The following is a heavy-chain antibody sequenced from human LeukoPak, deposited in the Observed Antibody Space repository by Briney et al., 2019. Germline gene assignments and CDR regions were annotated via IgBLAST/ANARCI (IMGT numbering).Heavy chain of an antibody. CDR1: GGSFSGYY. J-gene: IGHJ2*01. D-gene: IGHD3-10*01. CDR2: INHSGST. V-gene: IGHV4-34*01. Sequence: SETLSHTCAVYGGSFSGYYWSWIRQPPGKGLEWIGEINHSGSTNYNPSLKSRVTISVDTSKNQFSLKLSSVTAADTAVYYCARGRVRGVIPSHLRYFDLWGRGTLVTVSS. CDR3: ARGRVRGVIPSHLRYFDL.